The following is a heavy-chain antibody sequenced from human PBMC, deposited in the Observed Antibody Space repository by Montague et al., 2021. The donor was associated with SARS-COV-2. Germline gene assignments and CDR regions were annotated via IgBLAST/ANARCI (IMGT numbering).Heavy chain of an antibody. V-gene: IGHV4-59*01. CDR1: GGSINSNY. Sequence: SETLSLTCTVSGGSINSNYWSWIRQPPGKGLEWIGNVFYSGSTNYNPSLKSRVTISVDTSKNQFSLKVSSVTAADTAVYFCARDIGGDCVMDVWGQGTTVSVSS. J-gene: IGHJ6*02. CDR2: VFYSGST. D-gene: IGHD3-10*01. CDR3: ARDIGGDCVMDV.